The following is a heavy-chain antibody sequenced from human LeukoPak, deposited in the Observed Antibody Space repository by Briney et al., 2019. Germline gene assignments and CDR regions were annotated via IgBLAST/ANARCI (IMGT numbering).Heavy chain of an antibody. V-gene: IGHV3-48*04. J-gene: IGHJ3*01. CDR2: ISSSGSSI. CDR1: GFTFSSYS. Sequence: GGSLRLSCAASGFTFSSYSMNWVRQAPGKGLEWVSYISSSGSSIYYADSVKGRFTISRDNAKNSLYLQMNSLRAEDTAVYYCARETSSGYYFDGFDLWGQGTMVTVSS. D-gene: IGHD3-22*01. CDR3: ARETSSGYYFDGFDL.